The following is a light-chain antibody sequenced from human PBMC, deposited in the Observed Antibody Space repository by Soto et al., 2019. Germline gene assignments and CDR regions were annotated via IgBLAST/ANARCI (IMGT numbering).Light chain of an antibody. CDR1: QTVLYSSNNKNF. CDR2: WAS. V-gene: IGKV4-1*01. CDR3: QQYYSAPRT. J-gene: IGKJ1*01. Sequence: DIVMTQSPDSLAVSLGERATINCKSSQTVLYSSNNKNFLAWYQQKPGQPPKLLISWASTRESGVPDRFSGSGSATDFSLTINSLQAEDVSVYYCQQYYSAPRTFGQGTKVEIK.